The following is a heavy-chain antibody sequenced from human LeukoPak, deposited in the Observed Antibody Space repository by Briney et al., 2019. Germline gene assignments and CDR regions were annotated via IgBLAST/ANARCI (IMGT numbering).Heavy chain of an antibody. V-gene: IGHV1-46*01. J-gene: IGHJ4*02. CDR2: INPTGTAT. CDR3: ARFEQWLAIDY. CDR1: GYTFIRHW. D-gene: IGHD6-19*01. Sequence: ASVKVSCKASGYTFIRHWMHWVRLAPGQGLEWVGLINPTGTATLYAQKFQGRITLTRDMSTSTDYMELRSLKSEDTAVYYCARFEQWLAIDYWGQGTLVTVSS.